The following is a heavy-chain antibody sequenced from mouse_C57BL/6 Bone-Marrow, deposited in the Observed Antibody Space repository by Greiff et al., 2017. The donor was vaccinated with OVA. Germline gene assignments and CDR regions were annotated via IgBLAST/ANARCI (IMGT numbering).Heavy chain of an antibody. CDR3: ARSIGSLPSWFAY. J-gene: IGHJ3*01. D-gene: IGHD5-5*01. Sequence: VQLQQPGAELVKPGASVKLSCKASGYTFTSYWMHWVKQRPGQGLEWIGMIHPNSGSTNYNEKFKSKATLTVDKSSSTAYMQLSSLTSEDSAVYYCARSIGSLPSWFAYWGQGTLVTVSA. CDR1: GYTFTSYW. CDR2: IHPNSGST. V-gene: IGHV1-64*01.